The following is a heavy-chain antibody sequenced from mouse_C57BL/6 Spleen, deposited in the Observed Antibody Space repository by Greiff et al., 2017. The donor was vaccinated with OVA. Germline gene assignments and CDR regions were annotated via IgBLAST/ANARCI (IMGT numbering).Heavy chain of an antibody. D-gene: IGHD2-2*01. V-gene: IGHV3-6*01. J-gene: IGHJ2*01. CDR3: AREVKDY. CDR1: GYSITSCYY. Sequence: EVKLLQSGPGLVKPSPSLSLTCTVSGYSITSCYYRNWIRQLPGNQLEWVGYIRYDGSNNYNPSLKNRISITRDTTKNKIFLKLNSVAAEDAGAYYCAREVKDYWGQGTTLTVSS. CDR2: IRYDGSN.